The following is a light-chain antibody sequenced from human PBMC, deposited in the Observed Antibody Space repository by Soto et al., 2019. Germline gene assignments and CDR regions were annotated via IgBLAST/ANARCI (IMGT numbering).Light chain of an antibody. V-gene: IGLV2-14*03. CDR2: DVT. J-gene: IGLJ1*01. CDR1: SSDVGAYNY. CDR3: SSYTSSRTIV. Sequence: QSVLTQPASVSGSPGQSITISCTGTSSDVGAYNYVAWYQHHPGKVPKLMIYDVTDRPSGVSGRFSGSKSGNTASLTISGLQAEDEAEYSCSSYTSSRTIVFGSGTKVTVL.